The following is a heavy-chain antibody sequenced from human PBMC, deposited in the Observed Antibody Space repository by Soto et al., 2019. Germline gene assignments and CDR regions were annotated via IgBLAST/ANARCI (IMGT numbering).Heavy chain of an antibody. CDR1: GGSISSYY. D-gene: IGHD3-22*01. J-gene: IGHJ3*02. CDR3: ATRRKRSSGYYYNDAFDI. V-gene: IGHV4-59*08. Sequence: SETLSLTCTVSGGSISSYYWSWIRQPPGKGLEWIGYIYYSGSTNYNPSLKSRVTISVDTSKNQFSLKLSSVTAADTAVYYCATRRKRSSGYYYNDAFDIWGQGTMVTVSS. CDR2: IYYSGST.